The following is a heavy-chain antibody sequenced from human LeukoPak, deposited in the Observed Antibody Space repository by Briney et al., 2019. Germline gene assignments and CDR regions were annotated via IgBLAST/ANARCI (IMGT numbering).Heavy chain of an antibody. D-gene: IGHD3-22*01. CDR3: AREGYYYDSSGYSSYYFDY. Sequence: GGSLRLSCEASGFTFDDYGMSWVRQAPGKGLEWVSGINWNGGSTGYADSVKGRFTISRDNSKNTLYLQMNSLRAEDTAVYYCAREGYYYDSSGYSSYYFDYWGQGTLVTVSS. J-gene: IGHJ4*02. CDR2: INWNGGST. CDR1: GFTFDDYG. V-gene: IGHV3-20*04.